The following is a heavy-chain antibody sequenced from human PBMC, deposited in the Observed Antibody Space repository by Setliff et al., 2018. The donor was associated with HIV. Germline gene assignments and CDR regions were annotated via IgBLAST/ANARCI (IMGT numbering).Heavy chain of an antibody. Sequence: SETLSLTCAVYGGSFSGSYWSWIRQPPGKGPEWIGEINHSGSTNYNPSLKSRVIISVDKSKNQFSLKLSSVTAADTAVYYCATGKYYYAPRRYYFDYWGQGTLVTVSS. CDR2: INHSGST. CDR3: ATGKYYYAPRRYYFDY. J-gene: IGHJ4*02. D-gene: IGHD3-10*01. CDR1: GGSFSGSY. V-gene: IGHV4-34*01.